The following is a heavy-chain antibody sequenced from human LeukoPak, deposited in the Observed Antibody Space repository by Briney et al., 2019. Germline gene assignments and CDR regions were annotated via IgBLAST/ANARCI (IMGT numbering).Heavy chain of an antibody. Sequence: GASVKVSCKTSGYTFTGYYMHWVRQAPGQGLEWMGWINPNSGGTNYAQKFQGRVTMTRDTSMRTAYMELRRLTFDDTAVYYCAKDRWGSAYDPLDYWGQGALVTVSS. J-gene: IGHJ4*02. CDR2: INPNSGGT. CDR3: AKDRWGSAYDPLDY. V-gene: IGHV1-2*02. CDR1: GYTFTGYY. D-gene: IGHD5-12*01.